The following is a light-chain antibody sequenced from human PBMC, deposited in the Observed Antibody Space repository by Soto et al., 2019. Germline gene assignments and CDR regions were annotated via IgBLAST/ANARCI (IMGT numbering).Light chain of an antibody. CDR1: QYVGTR. CDR3: HQRQSWPRT. CDR2: YTS. J-gene: IGKJ1*01. V-gene: IGKV3-11*01. Sequence: IVLTQSRATLSSSPGETATRSCRASQYVGTRLAWYQHKPGQAPRLLIYYTSNRATGIPARFSGSGPGTDSTLTINRLAPEDFAIYYCHQRQSWPRTFGRGTKVDI.